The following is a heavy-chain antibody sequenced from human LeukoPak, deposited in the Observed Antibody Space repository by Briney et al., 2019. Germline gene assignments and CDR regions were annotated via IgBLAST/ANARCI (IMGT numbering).Heavy chain of an antibody. CDR3: ARDRDRLDY. CDR1: GASVSSGSYY. Sequence: SETLPLTCTVSGASVSSGSYYWSWIRQPPGKGLEWIGYMYYSGTSNYNPSLKSRVTISVDTSKNQFSLKLSSLTAADTAVYYCARDRDRLDYWGQGTLVTVSS. CDR2: MYYSGTS. V-gene: IGHV4-61*01. J-gene: IGHJ4*02. D-gene: IGHD3-22*01.